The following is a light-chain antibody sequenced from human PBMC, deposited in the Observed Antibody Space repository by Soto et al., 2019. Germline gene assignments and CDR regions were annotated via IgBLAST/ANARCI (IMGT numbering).Light chain of an antibody. V-gene: IGLV2-23*02. CDR1: SGDVGGYNL. Sequence: QSALTQPASVSGSPGQSITIPCTGTSGDVGGYNLVSWYQQHPGKAPKLMIYEVTERPSGVSNRFSGSKSGNTAALTISGLQRDDEADYYCCSYAGNSEVFGTGTKGTVL. J-gene: IGLJ1*01. CDR3: CSYAGNSEV. CDR2: EVT.